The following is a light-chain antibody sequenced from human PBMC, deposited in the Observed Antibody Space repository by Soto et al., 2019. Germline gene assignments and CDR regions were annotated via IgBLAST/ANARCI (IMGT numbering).Light chain of an antibody. V-gene: IGKV3-11*01. Sequence: EIVLTQSPATLSLSPGERATLSCRASQSVSSYLTWYQQKPGQAPRLLIYDASNTAHSIPARFSVSEYRTDFTLTISSREPEDVAVYYSQQRSNWPRGTLGQGTKLEMK. CDR2: DAS. J-gene: IGKJ2*02. CDR1: QSVSSY. CDR3: QQRSNWPRGT.